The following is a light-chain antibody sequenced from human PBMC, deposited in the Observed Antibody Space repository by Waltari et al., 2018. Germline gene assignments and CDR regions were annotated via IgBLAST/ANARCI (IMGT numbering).Light chain of an antibody. CDR3: ASWDASLNGWV. Sequence: QSVLTQPPSASGTPGQRVTISCSGVRSNIGSNPVNWFQQLPGTAPRLFIYFTDQRPSGVPGRFSGSKSGTSASLAISGLQSGDEADYYCASWDASLNGWVFGGGTKLTVL. J-gene: IGLJ3*02. CDR1: RSNIGSNP. V-gene: IGLV1-44*01. CDR2: FTD.